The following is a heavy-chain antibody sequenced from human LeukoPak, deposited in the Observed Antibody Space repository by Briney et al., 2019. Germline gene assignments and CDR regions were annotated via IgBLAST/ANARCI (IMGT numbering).Heavy chain of an antibody. CDR3: ARLLPSAMGGDY. Sequence: SQTLSLTCTVSGDSISDSGDFYWSWIRQSPGKGLEWIGNIFYSGTTSYNPSLKSRVSISMDTSKNQFSLKLSSVTAADTAMYYSARLLPSAMGGDYWGQGTLVTVSS. CDR1: GDSISDSGDFY. J-gene: IGHJ4*02. D-gene: IGHD2-2*01. V-gene: IGHV4-30-4*01. CDR2: IFYSGTT.